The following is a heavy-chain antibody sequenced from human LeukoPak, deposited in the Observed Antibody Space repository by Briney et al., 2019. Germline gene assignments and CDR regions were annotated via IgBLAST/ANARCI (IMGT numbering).Heavy chain of an antibody. J-gene: IGHJ5*02. V-gene: IGHV3-21*01. CDR1: GFTFSSYS. CDR3: APRKEVPAAIAT. Sequence: GGSLRLSCAASGFTFSSYSMNWVRQAPGKGLEWVSSISSSSSYIYYADSVKGRFTISRDNAKNSLYLQMNSLRAEDTAVYYCAPRKEVPAAIATWGQGTLVTVSS. D-gene: IGHD2-2*01. CDR2: ISSSSSYI.